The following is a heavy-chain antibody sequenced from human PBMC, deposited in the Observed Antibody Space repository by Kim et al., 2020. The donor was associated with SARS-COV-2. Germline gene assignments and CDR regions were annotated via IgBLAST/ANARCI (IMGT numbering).Heavy chain of an antibody. Sequence: GGSLRLSCSASGFTFSSYAMHWVRQAPGKGLEYVSAISSNGGSTYYADSVKGRFTISRDNSKNTLYLQMSSLRAEDTAVYYCVKDGDRPVPCFDYWGQGTLVTVSS. V-gene: IGHV3-64D*09. D-gene: IGHD6-6*01. J-gene: IGHJ4*02. CDR3: VKDGDRPVPCFDY. CDR1: GFTFSSYA. CDR2: ISSNGGST.